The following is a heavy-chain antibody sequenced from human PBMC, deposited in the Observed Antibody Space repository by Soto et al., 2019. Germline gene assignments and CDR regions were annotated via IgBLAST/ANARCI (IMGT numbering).Heavy chain of an antibody. CDR1: GFTFSSYS. Sequence: EVQLVETGGGLVKPGGSLRLSCAASGFTFSSYSMNWVRQAPGKGLEWVSSISSSSSYIYYADSVKGRFTNSRDNAKNSLYLQMNSLRAEDTAVYYCASPPMNGMDVWGQGTTVTVSS. V-gene: IGHV3-21*01. CDR2: ISSSSSYI. CDR3: ASPPMNGMDV. J-gene: IGHJ6*02. D-gene: IGHD3-22*01.